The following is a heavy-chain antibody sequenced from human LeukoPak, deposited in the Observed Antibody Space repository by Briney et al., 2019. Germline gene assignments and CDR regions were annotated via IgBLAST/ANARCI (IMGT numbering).Heavy chain of an antibody. CDR3: AREFDILTGYPLIEAFDI. D-gene: IGHD3-9*01. CDR2: INSDGSST. Sequence: PGGSLRLSCAASGFTFSSYWMHWVRQAPGKGLVWVSRINSDGSSTSYADSVKGRFTISRDNAKNTLYLQMNSLRAEDTAVYYCAREFDILTGYPLIEAFDIWGQGTMVTVSS. CDR1: GFTFSSYW. J-gene: IGHJ3*02. V-gene: IGHV3-74*01.